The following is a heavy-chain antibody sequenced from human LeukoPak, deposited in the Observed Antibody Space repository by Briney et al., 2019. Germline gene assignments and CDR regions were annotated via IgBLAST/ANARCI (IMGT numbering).Heavy chain of an antibody. V-gene: IGHV4-38-2*02. CDR1: GYSISSGYY. CDR3: AGESHIVATEGFDHYYYMDV. CDR2: IYHSGST. J-gene: IGHJ6*03. Sequence: SETLSLTCTVSGYSISSGYYWGWIRQPPGKGLEWIGSIYHSGSTYYNPSLKSRVTISVDTSKNQFSLKLSSVTTADMAVYYCAGESHIVATEGFDHYYYMDVWGKGTTVTISS. D-gene: IGHD5-12*01.